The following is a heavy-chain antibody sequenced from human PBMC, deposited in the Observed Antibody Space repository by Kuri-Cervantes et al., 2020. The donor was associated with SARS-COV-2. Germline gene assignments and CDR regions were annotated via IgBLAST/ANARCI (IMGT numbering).Heavy chain of an antibody. Sequence: GESLKISCAASGFTFSSYTLYWVRQAPGKGLEWVSCIDGYSPYIHYADSVKGRFTISRDNAKSSVFLQMNSLRAEDTAVYYCTTSMIVSAAHYFDYWGQGILVTVSS. CDR2: IDGYSPYI. D-gene: IGHD3-22*01. V-gene: IGHV3-21*01. J-gene: IGHJ4*02. CDR3: TTSMIVSAAHYFDY. CDR1: GFTFSSYT.